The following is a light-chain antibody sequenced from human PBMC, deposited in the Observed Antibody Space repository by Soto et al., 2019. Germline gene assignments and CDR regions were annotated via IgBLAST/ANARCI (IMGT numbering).Light chain of an antibody. CDR2: GNS. CDR1: SSNIGYNA. Sequence: QSVLTQPPSASGTPGQRVTLSCSGSSSNIGYNAVNWYQQLPGKAPKLLMHGNSQRPSGVPDRFSGSKSGTSASLAISGLRTEDEAVYFCQSYDTNNHVVFGGGTKLTVL. J-gene: IGLJ2*01. V-gene: IGLV1-44*01. CDR3: QSYDTNNHVV.